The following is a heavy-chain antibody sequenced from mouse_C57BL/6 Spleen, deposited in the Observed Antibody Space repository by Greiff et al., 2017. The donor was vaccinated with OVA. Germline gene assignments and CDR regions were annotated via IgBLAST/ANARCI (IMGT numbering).Heavy chain of an antibody. CDR3: ARRLLRGAMDY. J-gene: IGHJ4*01. CDR1: GYTFTDYY. V-gene: IGHV1-26*01. Sequence: VQLQQSGPELVKPGASVKISCKASGYTFTDYYMNWVKQSHGKSLEWIGDINPNNGGTSYNQKFKGKATLTVDKSSSTAYMELRSLTSEDSAVYYCARRLLRGAMDYWGQGTSVTVSS. D-gene: IGHD1-1*01. CDR2: INPNNGGT.